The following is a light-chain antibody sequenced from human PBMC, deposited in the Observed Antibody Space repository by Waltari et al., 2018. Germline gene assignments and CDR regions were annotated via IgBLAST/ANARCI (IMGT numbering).Light chain of an antibody. J-gene: IGLJ3*02. Sequence: WYQKERGVVPLLVKYKDSGRPAGIPERFSCSSSGTTVTLTISGVQAEDEADYYCQSGDSSGVGVFGGGTKLTVL. CDR2: KDS. CDR3: QSGDSSGVGV. V-gene: IGLV3-25*03.